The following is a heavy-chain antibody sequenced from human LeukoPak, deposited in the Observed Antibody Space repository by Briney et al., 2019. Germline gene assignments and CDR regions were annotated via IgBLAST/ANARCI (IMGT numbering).Heavy chain of an antibody. V-gene: IGHV3-23*01. CDR3: AKDRSVDLYCSGGSCYSGWWYFDL. D-gene: IGHD2-15*01. J-gene: IGHJ2*01. Sequence: GASLRLSCAAFGFTFSSYAMSWVRQAPGKGLEWVSAISGSGGSTYYADSVKGRFTISRDNSKNTLYLQMNSLRAEDTAVYYCAKDRSVDLYCSGGSCYSGWWYFDLWGRGTLVTVSS. CDR1: GFTFSSYA. CDR2: ISGSGGST.